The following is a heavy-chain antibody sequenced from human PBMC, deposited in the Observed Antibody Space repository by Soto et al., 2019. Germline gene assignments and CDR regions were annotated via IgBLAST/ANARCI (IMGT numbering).Heavy chain of an antibody. CDR1: GGTFSSYA. D-gene: IGHD2-2*01. V-gene: IGHV1-69*05. Sequence: ASVKVSCKASGGTFSSYAISWVRQAPGQGLEWMGGIIPIFGTANYAQKFQGRVTMTRNTSISTAYMELSSLRSEDTAVYYCARGAAEGPSCPDIWGQGTMVTVSS. CDR2: IIPIFGTA. CDR3: ARGAAEGPSCPDI. J-gene: IGHJ3*02.